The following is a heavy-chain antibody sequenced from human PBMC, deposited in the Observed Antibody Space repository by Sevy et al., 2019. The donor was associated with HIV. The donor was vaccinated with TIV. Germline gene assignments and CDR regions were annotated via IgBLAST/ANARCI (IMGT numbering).Heavy chain of an antibody. CDR3: ARPYCSGGRCYSLAY. D-gene: IGHD2-15*01. CDR1: GYTFSSYR. Sequence: ASVKVSCKASGYTFSSYRITWVRQAPGQGPEWIGWISALNGDTNYAQKLQGRVTMTADTSTSTVYMDLRSLRSDDTAVYYCARPYCSGGRCYSLAYWGQGTLVTVSS. J-gene: IGHJ4*02. V-gene: IGHV1-18*01. CDR2: ISALNGDT.